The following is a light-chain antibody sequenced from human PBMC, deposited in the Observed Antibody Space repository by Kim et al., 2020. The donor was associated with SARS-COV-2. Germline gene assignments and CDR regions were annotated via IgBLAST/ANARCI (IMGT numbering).Light chain of an antibody. CDR1: QGISSS. V-gene: IGKV1-9*01. CDR2: AAS. CDR3: QQVQIYPIT. J-gene: IGKJ5*01. Sequence: GDTVTMTCRASQGISSSLVWYQQRPGQAPKLLINAASTLGSGVPSRFRGSGSGTDFTLTISSVQPEDSATYYCQQVQIYPITFGQGTRPEIK.